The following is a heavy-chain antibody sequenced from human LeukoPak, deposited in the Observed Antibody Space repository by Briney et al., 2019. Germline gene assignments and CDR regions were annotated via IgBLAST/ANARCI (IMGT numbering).Heavy chain of an antibody. CDR1: GFTFSDYY. V-gene: IGHV3-11*04. J-gene: IGHJ3*02. D-gene: IGHD2-21*02. Sequence: GVSLRLSGAASGFTFSDYYMSWIRHSPGKGLELVSYISSSGNTIYYADSVKGRFTISRDNAKNSLYLQMNTLTAEDTAVYYCARDQAVVTAMNAFDIWGQGTMVTVSS. CDR3: ARDQAVVTAMNAFDI. CDR2: ISSSGNTI.